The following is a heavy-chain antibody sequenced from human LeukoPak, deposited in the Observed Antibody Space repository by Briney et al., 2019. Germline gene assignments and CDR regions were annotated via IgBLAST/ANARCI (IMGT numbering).Heavy chain of an antibody. V-gene: IGHV4-39*07. Sequence: PSETLSLTCTVSGGSISSSSYYWGWIRQPPGKGLEWIGSIYYSGSTYYNPSLKSRVTISVDTSKNQFSLKLSSVTAADTAVYYCASGFDEMATFDAFDIWGQGTMVTVSS. D-gene: IGHD5-24*01. CDR3: ASGFDEMATFDAFDI. J-gene: IGHJ3*02. CDR1: GGSISSSSYY. CDR2: IYYSGST.